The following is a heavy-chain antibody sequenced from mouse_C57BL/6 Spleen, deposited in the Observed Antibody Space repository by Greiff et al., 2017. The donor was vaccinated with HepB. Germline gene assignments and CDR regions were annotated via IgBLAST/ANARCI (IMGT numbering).Heavy chain of an antibody. CDR2: ISSGGSYT. D-gene: IGHD1-1*01. Sequence: EVHLVESGGDLVKPGGSLKLSCAASGFTFSSYGMSWVRQTPDKRLEWVATISSGGSYTYYPDSVKGRFTISRDNAKNTLYLQMSSLKSEDTAMYYCARREGSSAYAMDYWGQGTSVTVSS. CDR1: GFTFSSYG. J-gene: IGHJ4*01. V-gene: IGHV5-6*01. CDR3: ARREGSSAYAMDY.